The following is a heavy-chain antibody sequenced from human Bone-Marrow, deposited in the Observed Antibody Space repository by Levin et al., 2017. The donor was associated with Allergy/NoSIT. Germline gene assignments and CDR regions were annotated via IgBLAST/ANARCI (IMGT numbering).Heavy chain of an antibody. D-gene: IGHD6-13*01. J-gene: IGHJ3*02. V-gene: IGHV3-33*01. CDR1: GFTFSSYG. CDR2: IWYDGSNK. Sequence: GGSLRLSCAASGFTFSSYGMHWVRQAPGKGLEWVAVIWYDGSNKYYADSVKGRFTISRDNSKNTLYLQMNSLRAEDTAVYYCARDLSLDIAAAGGAFDIWGQGTMVTVSS. CDR3: ARDLSLDIAAAGGAFDI.